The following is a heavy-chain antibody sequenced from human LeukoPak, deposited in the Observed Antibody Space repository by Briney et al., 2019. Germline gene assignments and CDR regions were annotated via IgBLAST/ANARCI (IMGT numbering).Heavy chain of an antibody. D-gene: IGHD5-12*01. Sequence: PSETLSLTCAVYGGSFSGYYWSWIRQPPGRGLEWIGEINHSGSTNYNPSLKSRVTISVGTSKNQFSLKLSSVTAADTAVYYCARGLMDGGYPYWGQGTLVTVSS. CDR1: GGSFSGYY. CDR3: ARGLMDGGYPY. V-gene: IGHV4-34*01. J-gene: IGHJ4*02. CDR2: INHSGST.